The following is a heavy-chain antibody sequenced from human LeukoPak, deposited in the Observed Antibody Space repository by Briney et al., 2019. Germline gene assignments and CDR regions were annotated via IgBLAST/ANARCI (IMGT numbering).Heavy chain of an antibody. CDR3: ARALGVRVPRWFDP. V-gene: IGHV4-59*01. D-gene: IGHD3-10*01. Sequence: SETLSLTCTVSGGSISSYYWSWIRQPPGKGLEWIGYIYYNGSTNYNPSLKSRVTISVDTSKNQFSLKLSSVTAADTAVYYCARALGVRVPRWFDPWGQGTLVTVSS. CDR1: GGSISSYY. CDR2: IYYNGST. J-gene: IGHJ5*02.